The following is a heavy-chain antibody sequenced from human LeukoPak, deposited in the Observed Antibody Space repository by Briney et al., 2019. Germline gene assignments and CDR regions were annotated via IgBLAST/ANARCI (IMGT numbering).Heavy chain of an antibody. Sequence: GGSLRLSCAASGFTFSNAWMSWVRQAPGKGLEWVGRIKSKTDGGTTDYAAPVKGRFTISRDDSKNTLYLQMNSLKTEDTAVYYCTTKYYYDRSGYFPPNWGQGTLVTVSS. CDR1: GFTFSNAW. D-gene: IGHD3-22*01. CDR2: IKSKTDGGTT. V-gene: IGHV3-15*01. J-gene: IGHJ4*02. CDR3: TTKYYYDRSGYFPPN.